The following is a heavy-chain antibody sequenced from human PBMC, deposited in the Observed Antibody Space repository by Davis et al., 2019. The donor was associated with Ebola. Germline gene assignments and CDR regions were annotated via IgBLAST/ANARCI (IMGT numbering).Heavy chain of an antibody. Sequence: PGGSLRLSCRGSGYNFRNYWVAWVRQMPGEGLEWVGSIYLGDSRTNYSPSFQGHVTVSADKSITTAYLQWGRLRASDSGMYYCARVYYGDYAMAFDYWGQGTLVTVSS. J-gene: IGHJ4*02. V-gene: IGHV5-51*01. CDR1: GYNFRNYW. D-gene: IGHD4-17*01. CDR2: IYLGDSRT. CDR3: ARVYYGDYAMAFDY.